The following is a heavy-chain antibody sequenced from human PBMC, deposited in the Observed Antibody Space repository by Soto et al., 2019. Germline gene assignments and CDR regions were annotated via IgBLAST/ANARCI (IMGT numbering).Heavy chain of an antibody. Sequence: ESRSGTWSSSRESISNYSFYWAWIRQPPGEGLEWIGSINHSGSTNYNPSLKSRVTISVDTSKNQFSLKLSSVTAADTAVYYCARGSPYLDYWGQGTLVTVSS. V-gene: IGHV4-39*07. CDR2: INHSGST. CDR3: ARGSPYLDY. J-gene: IGHJ4*02. CDR1: RESISNYSFY. D-gene: IGHD2-15*01.